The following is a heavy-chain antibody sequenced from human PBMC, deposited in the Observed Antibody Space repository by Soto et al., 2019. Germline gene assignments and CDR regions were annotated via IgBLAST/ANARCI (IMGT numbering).Heavy chain of an antibody. CDR1: GDSISSLY. CDR2: IYYSGSI. V-gene: IGHV4-59*01. J-gene: IGHJ4*02. CDR3: AKSLSDTSGWKTDY. D-gene: IGHD6-19*01. Sequence: QVQLQESGPGLVKPSETLSLTCTVSGDSISSLYWSWIRQPPGKGLEWIGYIYYSGSINYNPSLKSRVTISVDPSKNQFSLRLSSVTAADTAVYYCAKSLSDTSGWKTDYWGQGTLVTVSS.